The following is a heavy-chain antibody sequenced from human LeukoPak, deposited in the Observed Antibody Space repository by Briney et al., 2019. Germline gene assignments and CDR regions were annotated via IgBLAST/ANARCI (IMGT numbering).Heavy chain of an antibody. D-gene: IGHD3-10*01. CDR3: ARETRLGEGFDY. V-gene: IGHV3-21*01. Sequence: GGSLRLSCAASGFTFSSYSMNWVRQAPGKGLELVSSISSSSSYIYYADSVKGRFTISRDNAKNTLYLQMNSLRAEDTAVYYCARETRLGEGFDYWGQGTLVTVSS. CDR2: ISSSSSYI. J-gene: IGHJ4*02. CDR1: GFTFSSYS.